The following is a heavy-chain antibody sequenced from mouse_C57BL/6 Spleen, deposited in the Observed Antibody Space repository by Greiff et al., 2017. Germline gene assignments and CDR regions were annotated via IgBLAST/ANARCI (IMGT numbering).Heavy chain of an antibody. CDR2: INPNNGGT. D-gene: IGHD2-3*01. J-gene: IGHJ2*01. CDR3: ARGHPCDGYYVYYFDY. CDR1: GYTFTDYN. Sequence: EVQLQQSGPELVKPGASVKMSCKASGYTFTDYNMHWVKQSPGKSLEWIGYINPNNGGTSYNQKFKGKATLTVNKSSSTAYMELRSLTSEDSAVXYCARGHPCDGYYVYYFDYWGQGTTLTVSS. V-gene: IGHV1-22*01.